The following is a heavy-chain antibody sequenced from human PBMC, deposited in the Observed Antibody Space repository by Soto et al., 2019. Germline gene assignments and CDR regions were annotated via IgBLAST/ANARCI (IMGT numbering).Heavy chain of an antibody. V-gene: IGHV4-34*01. CDR3: ARTSYDRVYYFDY. CDR2: INHSGST. Sequence: ASETLSLTCAVYGGSFSGYYWSWIRQPPGKGLEWIGEINHSGSTNYNPSLKSRVTISVDTSKNQFSLKMSSVTAADTALYYCARTSYDRVYYFDYWGQGTLVTVSS. D-gene: IGHD3-22*01. J-gene: IGHJ4*02. CDR1: GGSFSGYY.